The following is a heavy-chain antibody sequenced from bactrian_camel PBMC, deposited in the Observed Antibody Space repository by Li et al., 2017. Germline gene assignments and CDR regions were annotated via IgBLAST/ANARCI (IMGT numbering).Heavy chain of an antibody. V-gene: IGHV3-3*01. CDR2: IDEGGTT. CDR1: AYTGRPYC. CDR3: AAESSAGRCASVYTSALNVLLGFAY. D-gene: IGHD1*01. Sequence: HVQLVESGGGAVQAGGSLRLTCEAIAYTGRPYCMAWFRQVPGKEREGVAMIDEGGTTIYGDAVKGRVTISKDNAKNTLYLQMNGLKPEDTAMYYCAAESSAGRCASVYTSALNVLLGFAYWGQGTQVTVS. J-gene: IGHJ6*01.